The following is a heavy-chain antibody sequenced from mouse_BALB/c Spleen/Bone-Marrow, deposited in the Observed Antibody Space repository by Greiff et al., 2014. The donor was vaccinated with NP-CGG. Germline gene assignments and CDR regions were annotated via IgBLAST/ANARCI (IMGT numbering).Heavy chain of an antibody. CDR2: IDPENGNT. CDR1: GFNIKDTY. CDR3: AIYYYGSSGFAY. J-gene: IGHJ3*01. Sequence: DVKLQESGAKLVKPGASVKLSCTASGFNIKDTYMHWVKQRPEQGLEWIGRIDPENGNTKYDPKFQGKATVTADTSSNTAYLQLSSLTSEDTAVYYCAIYYYGSSGFAYWGQGTLVTVSA. D-gene: IGHD1-1*01. V-gene: IGHV14-3*02.